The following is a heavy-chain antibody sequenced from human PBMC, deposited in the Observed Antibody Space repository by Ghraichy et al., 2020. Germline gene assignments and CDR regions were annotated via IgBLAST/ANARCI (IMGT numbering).Heavy chain of an antibody. Sequence: SETLSLTCTVSGGSISSGGYSWSWIRQHPGRGLEWIGSIYYGGSTYYNPSLKSRVTMSVDASKNQISLKLSSVTAADTAVYYCARDGGSSSWFDPWGQGTLVTVSS. CDR1: GGSISSGGYS. V-gene: IGHV4-31*03. CDR2: IYYGGST. CDR3: ARDGGSSSWFDP. J-gene: IGHJ5*02. D-gene: IGHD6-6*01.